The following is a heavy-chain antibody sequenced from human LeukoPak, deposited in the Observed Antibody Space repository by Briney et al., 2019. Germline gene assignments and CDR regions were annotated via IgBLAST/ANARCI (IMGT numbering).Heavy chain of an antibody. CDR2: INWNGGRT. V-gene: IGHV3-20*04. Sequence: PGGSLRLSCAASGFTFDDYGMTWVRQAPGKGLEWVSGINWNGGRTGYGDSVKGRFTISRDNAKNSLYLQMNSLRAEDTAVYYCARSLGRRGATSYYGIDYWGQGTLVTVSS. CDR3: ARSLGRRGATSYYGIDY. J-gene: IGHJ4*02. D-gene: IGHD1-26*01. CDR1: GFTFDDYG.